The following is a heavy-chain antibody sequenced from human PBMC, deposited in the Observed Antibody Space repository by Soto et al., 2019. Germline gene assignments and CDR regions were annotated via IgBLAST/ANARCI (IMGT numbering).Heavy chain of an antibody. CDR3: ARDGDQLLFSRSYYYYYGMDV. V-gene: IGHV3-21*01. Sequence: GGSLRLSCAASGFTFSSYSMNWVRQAPGKGLEWVSSISSSSSYIYYADSVKGRFTISRDNAKNSLFLQMNSLRAEDTAVYYCARDGDQLLFSRSYYYYYGMDVWGQGTTVTVSS. CDR1: GFTFSSYS. J-gene: IGHJ6*02. CDR2: ISSSSSYI. D-gene: IGHD2-2*01.